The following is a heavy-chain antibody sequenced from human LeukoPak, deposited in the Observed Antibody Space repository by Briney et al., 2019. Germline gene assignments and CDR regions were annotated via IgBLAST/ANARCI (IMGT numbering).Heavy chain of an antibody. J-gene: IGHJ4*02. Sequence: GGSLRLSCAASGFTFSSYAMSWVRRAPGKGLEWVSAISGSGGSTYYADSVKGRFTISRDNSKNTLYLQMNSLRAEDTAVYYCAKVSHPGRWLQFGPQYYFDYWGQGTLVTVSS. CDR3: AKVSHPGRWLQFGPQYYFDY. CDR1: GFTFSSYA. V-gene: IGHV3-23*01. D-gene: IGHD5-24*01. CDR2: ISGSGGST.